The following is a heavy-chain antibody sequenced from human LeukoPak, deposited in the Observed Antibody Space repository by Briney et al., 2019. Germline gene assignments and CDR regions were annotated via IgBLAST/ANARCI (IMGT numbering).Heavy chain of an antibody. CDR3: ARDKSGYDHRGTYYYYGMDV. V-gene: IGHV3-21*01. J-gene: IGHJ6*02. Sequence: GGSLILSCAASGFTFSSYSMNWVRQAPGKGLEWVSSISSSSSYIYYADSVKGRFTISRVNAKNSLYLQMNSLRAEDTAVYYCARDKSGYDHRGTYYYYGMDVWGQGTTVTVSS. CDR2: ISSSSSYI. D-gene: IGHD5-12*01. CDR1: GFTFSSYS.